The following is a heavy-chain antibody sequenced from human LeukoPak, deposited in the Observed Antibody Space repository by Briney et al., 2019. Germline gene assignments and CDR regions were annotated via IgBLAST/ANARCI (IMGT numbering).Heavy chain of an antibody. D-gene: IGHD3-16*01. CDR1: GFIFSSNY. CDR2: IYSGGNT. V-gene: IGHV3-53*01. CDR3: ARTQLWRGILDY. Sequence: GGSLRLSCAASGFIFSSNYMSWVRQAPGKGLEGGSIIYSGGNTYYSDSVKGRFTISRDNSKKNRYLQMNSLRAEDTAVYYCARTQLWRGILDYWGQGTLVTVSS. J-gene: IGHJ4*02.